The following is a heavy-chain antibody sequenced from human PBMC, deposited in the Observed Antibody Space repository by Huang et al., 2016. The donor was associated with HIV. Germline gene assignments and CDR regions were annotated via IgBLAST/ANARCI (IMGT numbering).Heavy chain of an antibody. V-gene: IGHV1-18*04. CDR2: IRAYKGNT. J-gene: IGHJ3*02. CDR1: GYTFTSYG. D-gene: IGHD2-15*01. Sequence: QVQLVQSGAEVKKPGASVKVSCKASGYTFTSYGISWVRRAPGQGLEWMGWIRAYKGNTNYAQSVQGRGTMTTDTSTSTAYMELRSLRSDDTAVYYCARDHGYCSGGSCYSMSAFDIWGQGTMVTVSS. CDR3: ARDHGYCSGGSCYSMSAFDI.